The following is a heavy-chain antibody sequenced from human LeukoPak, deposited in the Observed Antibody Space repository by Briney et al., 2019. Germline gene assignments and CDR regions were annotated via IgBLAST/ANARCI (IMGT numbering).Heavy chain of an antibody. CDR1: GFTFSTYG. Sequence: GGSLRLSCAASGFTFSTYGMHWVRRAPGKGLEWVAFIRYDGSNKYYADSVKGRFTISRDNSKNTLYLQMDSLSAEDTAVYYCASGYCNGTNCYGIEYWGQGAPVTVSS. J-gene: IGHJ4*02. CDR2: IRYDGSNK. D-gene: IGHD2-2*03. CDR3: ASGYCNGTNCYGIEY. V-gene: IGHV3-30*02.